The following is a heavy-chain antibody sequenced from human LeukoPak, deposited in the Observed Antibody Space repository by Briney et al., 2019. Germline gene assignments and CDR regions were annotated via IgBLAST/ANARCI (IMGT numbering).Heavy chain of an antibody. V-gene: IGHV4-59*01. CDR1: GGSINNYF. J-gene: IGHJ3*02. CDR3: ASLGVYYESSNSSQLETFDM. Sequence: PSETLSLTCTVSGGSINNYFWSCIRQPPGKGLEWIGYIHNTGSSNYNPSPKSRATFSVDTSQKQLSLRLNSVTAADTAVYYCASLGVYYESSNSSQLETFDMWGQGTMVTVSS. D-gene: IGHD3-22*01. CDR2: IHNTGSS.